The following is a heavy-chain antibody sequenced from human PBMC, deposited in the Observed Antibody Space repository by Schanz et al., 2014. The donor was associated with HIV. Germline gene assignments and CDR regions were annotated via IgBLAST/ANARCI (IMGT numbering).Heavy chain of an antibody. CDR1: GYGFTGFG. V-gene: IGHV1-18*01. CDR3: ARAWYHYGSGSYYRNYGMDV. Sequence: QVQEVQSGRETKKPGDSVKVSCRTSGYGFTGFGISWVRQAPGQGLEWMGWISVQNGNTNYAQKLQGRVTMTTDTSTSTAYMELRSLRSDDTAVYYCARAWYHYGSGSYYRNYGMDVWGQGTTVTVSS. CDR2: ISVQNGNT. D-gene: IGHD3-10*01. J-gene: IGHJ6*02.